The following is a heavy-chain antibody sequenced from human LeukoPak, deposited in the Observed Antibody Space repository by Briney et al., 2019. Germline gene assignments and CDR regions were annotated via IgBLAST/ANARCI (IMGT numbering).Heavy chain of an antibody. D-gene: IGHD6-19*01. CDR1: GYTFTGYY. CDR3: ARPLGPYSSGWYADY. J-gene: IGHJ4*02. Sequence: ASVKVSCKASGYTFTGYYMHWVRQAPGQGLEWMGWINPNSGGTNYAQKFQGRVTMTTDTSTSTAYMELRSLRSDDTAVYYCARPLGPYSSGWYADYWGQGTLVTVSS. CDR2: INPNSGGT. V-gene: IGHV1-2*02.